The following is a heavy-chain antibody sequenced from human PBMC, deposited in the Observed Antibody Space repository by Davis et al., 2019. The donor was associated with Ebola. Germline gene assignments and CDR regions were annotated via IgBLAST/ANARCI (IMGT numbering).Heavy chain of an antibody. CDR1: GFTFSSYS. V-gene: IGHV3-48*02. CDR3: ARESDSILPYFDY. J-gene: IGHJ4*02. D-gene: IGHD3-3*02. Sequence: GESLKISCAASGFTFSSYSMNWVRQAPGKGLEWVSYISSSSSTIYYADSVKGRFTISRDNAKNSLYLQMNSLRDEDTAVYYCARESDSILPYFDYWGQGTLVTVSS. CDR2: ISSSSSTI.